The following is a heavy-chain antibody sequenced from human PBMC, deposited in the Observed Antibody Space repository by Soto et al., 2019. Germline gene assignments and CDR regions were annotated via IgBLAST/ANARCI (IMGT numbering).Heavy chain of an antibody. V-gene: IGHV4-4*02. CDR1: SGSISSSNW. J-gene: IGHJ6*03. Sequence: QVQLQESGPGLVKPSGTLSLTCAVSSGSISSSNWWSWVRQPPGKGLEWIGEIYHSGSTNYNPSLKSRVTISVDKSKNQFALKLSSVTTADTAVYYCARVFYSIPDSVYYMDVWGKGTTVTVSS. CDR3: ARVFYSIPDSVYYMDV. CDR2: IYHSGST. D-gene: IGHD4-4*01.